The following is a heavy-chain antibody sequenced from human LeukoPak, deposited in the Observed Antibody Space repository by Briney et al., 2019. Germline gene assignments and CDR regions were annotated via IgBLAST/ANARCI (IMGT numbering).Heavy chain of an antibody. V-gene: IGHV3-30*02. CDR3: AKAGQNSGWVFDP. J-gene: IGHJ5*02. CDR2: IRYDGSDK. D-gene: IGHD5-12*01. CDR1: EFTFSCYG. Sequence: TGGSLRLSCAASEFTFSCYGMHWVRQAPGKGLEWVAFIRYDGSDKYYADSVKGRSTISRDNSKNTLYLQMNSLRAEDTAVYYCAKAGQNSGWVFDPWGQGTLVTVSS.